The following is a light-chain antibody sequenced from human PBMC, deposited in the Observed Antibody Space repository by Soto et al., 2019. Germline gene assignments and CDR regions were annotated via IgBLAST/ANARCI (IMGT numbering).Light chain of an antibody. CDR3: LQGLQTPMYT. Sequence: DVVMTQSPLPLPVTPGEPASISCRSSQSLLNSNGYNYLDWYLQKPGQSPQLLIYLGSYRASGVPVRFSGSVSGKDFTLQISRVETEYFGVYYCLQGLQTPMYTFGEVTKLVIK. J-gene: IGKJ2*01. CDR1: QSLLNSNGYNY. V-gene: IGKV2-28*01. CDR2: LGS.